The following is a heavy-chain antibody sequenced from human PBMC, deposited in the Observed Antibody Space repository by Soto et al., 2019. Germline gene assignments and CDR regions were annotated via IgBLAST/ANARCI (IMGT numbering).Heavy chain of an antibody. J-gene: IGHJ4*02. CDR3: ARRGAYYDFWSGYPFDY. D-gene: IGHD3-3*01. CDR1: GGSISSSSYY. CDR2: IYYSGST. V-gene: IGHV4-39*01. Sequence: QLQLQESGPGLVKPSETLSLTCTVSGGSISSSSYYWGWIRQPPGKGLEWIGSIYYSGSTYYNPSLKRRVTISEDTSKNQFSLKLSSVTAADTAVYYCARRGAYYDFWSGYPFDYWGQGTLVTVSS.